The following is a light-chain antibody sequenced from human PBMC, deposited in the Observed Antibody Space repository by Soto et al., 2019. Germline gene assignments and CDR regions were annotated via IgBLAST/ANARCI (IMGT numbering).Light chain of an antibody. CDR1: VLAKKY. CDR3: NSAADNNRV. CDR2: KDS. V-gene: IGLV3-27*01. J-gene: IGLJ2*01. Sequence: SYELTQPSSVSVSPGQTARITCSGDVLAKKYARWFQQKPGQASVLVIYKDSERPSGIPERFSGSSSGTTVTLTISGAQVEDEADYYCNSAADNNRVFGGGTKLTVL.